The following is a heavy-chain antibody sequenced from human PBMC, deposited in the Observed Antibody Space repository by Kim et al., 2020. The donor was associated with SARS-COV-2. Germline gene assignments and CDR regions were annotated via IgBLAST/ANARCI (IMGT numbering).Heavy chain of an antibody. J-gene: IGHJ4*02. CDR2: IKSKTDGGTT. Sequence: GGSLRLSCAASGFTFSNAWMSWVRQAPGKGLEWVGRIKSKTDGGTTDYAAPVKGRFTISRDDSKNTLYLQMNSLKTEDTAVYYCTTTLITMIVGATSYWGQGTLVTVSS. D-gene: IGHD3-22*01. CDR1: GFTFSNAW. V-gene: IGHV3-15*01. CDR3: TTTLITMIVGATSY.